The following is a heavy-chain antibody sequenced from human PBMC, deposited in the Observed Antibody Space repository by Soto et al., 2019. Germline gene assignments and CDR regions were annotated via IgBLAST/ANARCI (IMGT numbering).Heavy chain of an antibody. CDR3: GRGGDGYRGYLLPPYGMDV. D-gene: IGHD5-12*01. V-gene: IGHV1-2*04. CDR2: INPNSGGT. J-gene: IGHJ6*02. CDR1: GYTFTGYY. Sequence: ASVKVSCKASGYTFTGYYMHWVRQAPGQGLEWMGWINPNSGGTNYAQKFQGWVTMTRGTSISTAYMELSRLRSDDTAVYYCGRGGDGYRGYLLPPYGMDVRGQGTTVTVSS.